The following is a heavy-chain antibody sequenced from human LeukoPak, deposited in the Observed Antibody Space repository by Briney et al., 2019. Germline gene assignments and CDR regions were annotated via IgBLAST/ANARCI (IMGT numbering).Heavy chain of an antibody. V-gene: IGHV3-73*01. Sequence: GGSLRLTCAASGFTFSGSALHWVRQASGKGLEWVGRIRSTANGYATAYAASVKGRFTISRDDSKNTAYLQMDSLKTEDTAVYYCTGNYYGSGSYADFDYWGQGTLVTVSS. J-gene: IGHJ4*02. CDR2: IRSTANGYAT. CDR3: TGNYYGSGSYADFDY. D-gene: IGHD3-10*01. CDR1: GFTFSGSA.